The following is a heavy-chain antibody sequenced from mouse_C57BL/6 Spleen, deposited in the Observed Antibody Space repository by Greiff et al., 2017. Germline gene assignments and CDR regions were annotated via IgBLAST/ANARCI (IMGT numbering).Heavy chain of an antibody. CDR1: GYSITSGYY. Sequence: EVQLVESGPGLVKPSQSLSLTCSVTGYSITSGYYWNWIRQFPGNKLEWMGYISYDGSNNYNPSLKNRISITRDTSKNQFFLKLNSVTTEDTATYYCARVGTTVVAPPYFDVWGTGTTVTVSS. D-gene: IGHD1-1*01. V-gene: IGHV3-6*01. CDR2: ISYDGSN. CDR3: ARVGTTVVAPPYFDV. J-gene: IGHJ1*03.